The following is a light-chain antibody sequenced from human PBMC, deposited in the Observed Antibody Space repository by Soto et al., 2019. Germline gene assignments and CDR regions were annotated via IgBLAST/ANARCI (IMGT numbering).Light chain of an antibody. CDR3: CSFAGSSTYV. CDR1: SRDVGSYNL. V-gene: IGLV2-23*01. Sequence: QSVRTQPASVSGSPGQSITISCTGTSRDVGSYNLVSWYQQHPGNAPKLIIYEGTKRPSGVSYRFSGSKSGNTASLTISGLQEEDEGDYHCCSFAGSSTYVFGTGTKVTVL. CDR2: EGT. J-gene: IGLJ1*01.